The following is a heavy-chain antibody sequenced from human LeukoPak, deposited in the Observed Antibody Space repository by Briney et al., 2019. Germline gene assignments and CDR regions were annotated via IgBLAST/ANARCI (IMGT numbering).Heavy chain of an antibody. CDR1: GFTFSTFA. D-gene: IGHD2-8*02. J-gene: IGHJ6*02. Sequence: GGSLRFSCVASGFTFSTFAMSAIGANVGNTSYADSVRCRFTISRDNSRNTLYLQMSSLRTDDTATYYCTKSTDYWYYGMDVWGQGTTVTVSS. CDR3: TKSTDYWYYGMDV. V-gene: IGHV3-23*01. CDR2: IGANVGNT.